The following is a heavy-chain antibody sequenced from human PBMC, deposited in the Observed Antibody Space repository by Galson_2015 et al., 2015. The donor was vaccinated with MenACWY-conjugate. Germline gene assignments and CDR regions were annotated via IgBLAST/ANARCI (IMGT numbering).Heavy chain of an antibody. CDR2: IFHSGSA. D-gene: IGHD4-11*01. CDR1: GGSISNYNW. Sequence: ETLSLTCVVSGGSISNYNWWNWVRQSPGKGLEWIGEIFHSGSANYNPSLGSRVTISVDKSKNQFSLMLTSVAAADTAVYYCARDHSQYNYFGYWGQGILVTVSS. CDR3: ARDHSQYNYFGY. V-gene: IGHV4/OR15-8*01. J-gene: IGHJ4*02.